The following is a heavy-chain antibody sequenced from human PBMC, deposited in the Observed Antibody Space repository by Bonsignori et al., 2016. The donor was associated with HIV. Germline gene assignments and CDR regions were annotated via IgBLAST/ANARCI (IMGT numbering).Heavy chain of an antibody. J-gene: IGHJ5*02. V-gene: IGHV4-61*02. CDR1: GGSISSGLYY. Sequence: QVQLQESGPGLVKPSQTLSLTCTVSGGSISSGLYYWSWIRQPAGKGLEWIGRIYISGSTNYNPSLKSRVTISVDTSKNQFXLELSSVTAADTAVYYCARVDYSYEGSSYDNWFDPWGQGTLVTVSS. CDR3: ARVDYSYEGSSYDNWFDP. CDR2: IYISGST. D-gene: IGHD3-22*01.